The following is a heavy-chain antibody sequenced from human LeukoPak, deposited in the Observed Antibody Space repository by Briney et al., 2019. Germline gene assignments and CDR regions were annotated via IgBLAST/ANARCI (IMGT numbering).Heavy chain of an antibody. CDR1: GFTFSDYS. V-gene: IGHV3-48*01. J-gene: IGHJ4*02. D-gene: IGHD4-23*01. CDR2: ISEYSSTT. CDR3: ARDFGRWFFDY. Sequence: PGGSLRLSCAASGFTFSDYSMNWVRQAPGKGLEWVSYISEYSSTTYYADSVKGRFTISRDNARNSLYLQMNRLRAEDTAVYYCARDFGRWFFDYWGQGTLVTVSS.